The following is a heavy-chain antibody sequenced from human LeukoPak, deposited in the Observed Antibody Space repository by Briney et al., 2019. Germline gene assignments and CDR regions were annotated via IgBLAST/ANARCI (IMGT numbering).Heavy chain of an antibody. CDR2: INPSGGST. CDR1: GYTFTSYY. CDR3: ARDEKADYYDSSGYFDY. D-gene: IGHD3-22*01. Sequence: ASVKVSRKASGYTFTSYYMHWVRQAPGQGLEWMGIINPSGGSTSYAQKFQGRVTMTRDTSTSTVYMELSSLRSEDTAVYYCARDEKADYYDSSGYFDYWGQGTLVTVSS. V-gene: IGHV1-46*01. J-gene: IGHJ4*02.